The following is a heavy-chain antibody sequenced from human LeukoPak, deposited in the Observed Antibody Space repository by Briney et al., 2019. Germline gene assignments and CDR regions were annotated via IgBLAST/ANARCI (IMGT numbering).Heavy chain of an antibody. V-gene: IGHV3-7*01. Sequence: GGSLRLSCAASGFTFRSYWMSWVRQAPGKGLEWVANINQDGSEKYYVDSVKGRFTISRDNAKNSLYLQMNSLRAEDTAVYYCARGTSGSYYFGPTGGQGTLVTVSS. CDR1: GFTFRSYW. D-gene: IGHD1-26*01. CDR3: ARGTSGSYYFGPT. J-gene: IGHJ4*02. CDR2: INQDGSEK.